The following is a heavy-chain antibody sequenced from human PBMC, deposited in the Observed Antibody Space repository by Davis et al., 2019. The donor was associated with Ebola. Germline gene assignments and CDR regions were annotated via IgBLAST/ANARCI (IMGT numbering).Heavy chain of an antibody. D-gene: IGHD2-2*01. J-gene: IGHJ2*01. V-gene: IGHV3-9*03. CDR3: AKDSSSTTWYFDL. CDR2: ISWNSGSI. CDR1: GFTFDDYA. Sequence: SLKISCAASGFTFDDYAMHWVRQAPGKGLEWVSGISWNSGSIGYADSVKGRFTISRDNAKNSLYLQMNSLRAEDMALYYCAKDSSSTTWYFDLWGRGTLVTVSS.